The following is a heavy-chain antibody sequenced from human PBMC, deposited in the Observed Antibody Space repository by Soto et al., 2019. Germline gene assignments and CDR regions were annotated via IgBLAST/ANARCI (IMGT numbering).Heavy chain of an antibody. CDR1: GFTVSSNY. CDR2: IYSGGST. D-gene: IGHD3-22*01. CDR3: ASRKGSNYDSSGENYYYYYGMDV. J-gene: IGHJ6*02. Sequence: EVQLVETGGGLIQPGGSLRLSCAASGFTVSSNYMSWVRQAPGKGLEWVSVIYSGGSTYYADSVKRRFTISTDNSKNTLYHQMNSLRAEDTAVYYCASRKGSNYDSSGENYYYYYGMDVWGQGTTVTVSS. V-gene: IGHV3-53*02.